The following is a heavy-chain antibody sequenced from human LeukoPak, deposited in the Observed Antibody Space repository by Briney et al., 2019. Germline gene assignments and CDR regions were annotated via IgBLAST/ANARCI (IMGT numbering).Heavy chain of an antibody. D-gene: IGHD3-10*01. CDR2: MNPNSGNT. V-gene: IGHV1-8*01. CDR3: ARGDYYGSIYYYYMDV. CDR1: GYTFTSYD. J-gene: IGHJ6*03. Sequence: ASVKVSCKASGYTFTSYDINWVRQATGQGLEWMGWMNPNSGNTGYAQKFQGRVTTTRNTSISTAYMELSSLRSEDTAVYYCARGDYYGSIYYYYMDVWGKGTTVTVSS.